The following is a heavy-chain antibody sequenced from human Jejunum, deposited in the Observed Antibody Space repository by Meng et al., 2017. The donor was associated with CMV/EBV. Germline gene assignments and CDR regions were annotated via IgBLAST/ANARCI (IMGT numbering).Heavy chain of an antibody. J-gene: IGHJ4*02. Sequence: KVYGYRFNDEYSHWEEQARERGLEWMGIVDPEDGERIYAEKFRGRVTITADTSTDTAYMARSSLKSEDTAVCYCVTVGNTGDHFDYWGQGTLVTVSS. CDR1: GYRFNDEY. D-gene: IGHD7-27*01. CDR3: VTVGNTGDHFDY. V-gene: IGHV1-69-2*01. CDR2: VDPEDGER.